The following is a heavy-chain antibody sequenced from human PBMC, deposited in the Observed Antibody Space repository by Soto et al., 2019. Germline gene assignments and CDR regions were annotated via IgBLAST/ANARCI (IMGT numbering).Heavy chain of an antibody. CDR1: GGTFSSYA. J-gene: IGHJ4*02. CDR3: ARDGESSGSPFDY. V-gene: IGHV1-69*13. Sequence: SVKVSCKASGGTFSSYAISWVRQAPGQGLEWMGGIIPIFGTANYAQKFQGRVTITADESTSTAYMELSSLRSEDTAVYYCARDGESSGSPFDYWGQGTLVTVSS. D-gene: IGHD1-26*01. CDR2: IIPIFGTA.